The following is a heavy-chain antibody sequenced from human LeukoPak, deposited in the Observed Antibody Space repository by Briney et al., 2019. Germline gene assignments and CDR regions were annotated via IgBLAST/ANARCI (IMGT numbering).Heavy chain of an antibody. Sequence: SQTLSLTCAISGDSVSNNSVGWDWLRQSPSRGLEWLVRTYYRSKWYNDYAASVKSRITINPDTSKNQFSLQLNSVTPEYTAVYYCAREEDTAMIYFDYWGQGTLVTVSS. CDR2: TYYRSKWYN. D-gene: IGHD5-18*01. CDR1: GDSVSNNSVG. V-gene: IGHV6-1*01. CDR3: AREEDTAMIYFDY. J-gene: IGHJ4*02.